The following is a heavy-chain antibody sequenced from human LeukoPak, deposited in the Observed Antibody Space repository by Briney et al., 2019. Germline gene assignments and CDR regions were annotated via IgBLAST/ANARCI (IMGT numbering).Heavy chain of an antibody. CDR2: ISPYTGNT. V-gene: IGHV1-18*04. D-gene: IGHD3-16*02. CDR3: ARDQYDSVWGSYRPYFDY. Sequence: EASVKVSCKASGYTFTSYGISWVRQAPRQGLEWMGSISPYTGNTKYAERFQDRVIMTTDTSTRTAYMELRSLRSDDTAVFYCARDQYDSVWGSYRPYFDYWGQGTLVTVSS. J-gene: IGHJ4*02. CDR1: GYTFTSYG.